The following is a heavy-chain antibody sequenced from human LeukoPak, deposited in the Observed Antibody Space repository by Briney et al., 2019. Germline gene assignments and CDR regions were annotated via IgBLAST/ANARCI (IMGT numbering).Heavy chain of an antibody. V-gene: IGHV4-39*01. Sequence: PSETLSLTCTVSGGSISSSSYSWVWIRQPPGKGLDWIGSIYYSGSTYYNPSLKSRVTISVDTSKNQFSLKLSSVTAADTAVYYCATSWNIGSNIYYWGQGTLVTVSS. CDR2: IYYSGST. D-gene: IGHD1/OR15-1a*01. CDR1: GGSISSSSYS. J-gene: IGHJ4*02. CDR3: ATSWNIGSNIYY.